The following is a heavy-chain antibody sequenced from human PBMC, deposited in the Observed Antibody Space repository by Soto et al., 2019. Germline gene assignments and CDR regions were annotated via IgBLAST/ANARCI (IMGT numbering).Heavy chain of an antibody. Sequence: PSETLSLTCAVYGGSFSGYYWSWIRQPPGKGLEWIGEINHSGSTNYNPSLKSRVTISVDTSKKQCSLKMSSVTAADTDVYYCARGRLGYCSSPSCYYYYYGIDVWGQGTTVAVSS. CDR1: GGSFSGYY. J-gene: IGHJ6*02. CDR3: ARGRLGYCSSPSCYYYYYGIDV. V-gene: IGHV4-34*01. D-gene: IGHD2-2*01. CDR2: INHSGST.